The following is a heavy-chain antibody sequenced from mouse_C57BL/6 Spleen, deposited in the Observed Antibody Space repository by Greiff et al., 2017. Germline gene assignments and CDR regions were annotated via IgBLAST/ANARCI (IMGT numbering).Heavy chain of an antibody. D-gene: IGHD1-1*01. CDR1: GFTFSNYW. V-gene: IGHV6-3*01. J-gene: IGHJ2*01. CDR2: IRLKSDNYAT. Sequence: EVQGVESGGGLVQPGGSMKLSCVASGFTFSNYWMNWVRQSPEKGLEWVAQIRLKSDNYATHYAESVKGRFTISRDDSKSSVYLQMNNLRAEDTGIYYCTGSSFYYFDYWGQGTTLTVSS. CDR3: TGSSFYYFDY.